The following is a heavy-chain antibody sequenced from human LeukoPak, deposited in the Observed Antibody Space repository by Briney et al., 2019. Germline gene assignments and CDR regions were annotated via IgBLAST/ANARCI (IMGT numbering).Heavy chain of an antibody. CDR1: RFTFSSYW. D-gene: IGHD3-16*01. Sequence: TGGSLRLSCAASRFTFSSYWMHWVRQAPGKGLVWVSRINGGGSTTNYADSVKGRFTISRDNAKNTLYLQLNSLRAEDTAVYYCARDDHWGYAFDIWGQGTMVTVSS. J-gene: IGHJ3*02. CDR2: INGGGSTT. CDR3: ARDDHWGYAFDI. V-gene: IGHV3-74*01.